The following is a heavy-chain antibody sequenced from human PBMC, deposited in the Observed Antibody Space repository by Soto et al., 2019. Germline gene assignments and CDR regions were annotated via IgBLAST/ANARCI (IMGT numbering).Heavy chain of an antibody. D-gene: IGHD2-21*01. V-gene: IGHV1-69*01. J-gene: IGHJ4*03. CDR2: IIPLFGTP. CDR1: GVTFSTSG. CDR3: ARVSPSICCGGNCYRLESYFDS. Sequence: QVQLVQSGAEVKKPGSSLKVSCKTSGVTFSTSGISWVRQGPGQGLAWMGGIIPLFGTPKYARKFQGRVSITADDSATTTYLELRGLSADDTAIYYCARVSPSICCGGNCYRLESYFDSWGQGSQVVVSS.